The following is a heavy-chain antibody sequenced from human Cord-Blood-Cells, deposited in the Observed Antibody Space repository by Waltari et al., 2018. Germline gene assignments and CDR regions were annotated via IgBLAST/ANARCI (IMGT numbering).Heavy chain of an antibody. J-gene: IGHJ4*02. D-gene: IGHD1-1*01. CDR3: ARGGPERPFDY. CDR2: ISSSGSTI. Sequence: EVQLVESGGGLVQPGGSLRLSCAASGFTVSSYEMNWVRQAPGKGLEWVSYISSSGSTIYYADSVKGRFTISRDNAKNSLYLQMNSLRAEDTAVYYCARGGPERPFDYWGQGTLVTVSS. V-gene: IGHV3-48*03. CDR1: GFTVSSYE.